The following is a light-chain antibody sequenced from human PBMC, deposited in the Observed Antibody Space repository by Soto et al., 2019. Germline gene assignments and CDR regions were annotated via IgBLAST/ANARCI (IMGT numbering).Light chain of an antibody. CDR1: QSVSSNY. V-gene: IGKV3-20*01. J-gene: IGKJ3*01. CDR3: QKYGRAFT. Sequence: EIVLTQSPGTLSLSPGERATLSCRASQSVSSNYLAWYQHKPGQGPRLLIYAASSRATGIPDRFSGSGSGTDFTLTISRLEPEDFALYYCQKYGRAFTFGPGTKVDIK. CDR2: AAS.